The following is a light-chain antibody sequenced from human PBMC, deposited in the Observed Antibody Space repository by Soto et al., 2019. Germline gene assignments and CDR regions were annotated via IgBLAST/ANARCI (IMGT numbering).Light chain of an antibody. CDR3: QYTDTYWP. CDR1: QSVSHW. V-gene: IGKV1-5*01. J-gene: IGKJ1*01. Sequence: DIQMTQSPSTLSASVGDRVTITCRASQSVSHWLAWYQQKPGKAPKALIYDASTLETGVPSRLSGSGSGTDFTLTISSLQPDDFATYYCQYTDTYWPFGQGTKLEIK. CDR2: DAS.